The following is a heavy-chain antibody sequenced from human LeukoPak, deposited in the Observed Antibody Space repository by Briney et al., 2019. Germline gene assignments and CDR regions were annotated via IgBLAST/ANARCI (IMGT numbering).Heavy chain of an antibody. D-gene: IGHD2-2*01. J-gene: IGHJ6*02. V-gene: IGHV1-8*01. CDR1: GYTFTSYD. CDR2: MNPNSGNT. CDR3: ARGYCSSTSCRYYYYYGMDA. Sequence: ASVKVSCKASGYTFTSYDINWVRQATGQGLEWMGWMNPNSGNTGYAQKFQGRVTMTRNTSISTAYMELSSLRSEDTAVYYCARGYCSSTSCRYYYYYGMDAWGQGTTVTVSS.